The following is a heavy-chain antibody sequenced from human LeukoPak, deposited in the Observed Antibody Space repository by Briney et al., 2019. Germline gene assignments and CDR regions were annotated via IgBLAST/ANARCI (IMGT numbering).Heavy chain of an antibody. V-gene: IGHV3-23*01. Sequence: WGSLSLSCAASAFTLGSYAMSWVRQAPGKGLEWVSGISANAANTHYAESGRGRFIISTAKSTNTLYLHMHSLGAGATASSVCARYNYPDSTGLFHWGQGTLVTVSS. J-gene: IGHJ4*02. CDR3: ARYNYPDSTGLFH. D-gene: IGHD3-22*01. CDR1: AFTLGSYA. CDR2: ISANAANT.